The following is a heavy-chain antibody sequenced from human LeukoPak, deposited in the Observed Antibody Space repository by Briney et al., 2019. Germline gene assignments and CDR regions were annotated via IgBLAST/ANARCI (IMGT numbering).Heavy chain of an antibody. CDR2: ISSSSSYI. V-gene: IGHV3-21*01. J-gene: IGHJ4*02. Sequence: PGGSLRLSCAASGFTFSSYSMNWVRQAPGKGLEWVSSISSSSSYIYYADSVKGRFTISRDNAKNSLYLQMNSLRAEDTAVYYCARDYDFWSGYYTVPRFDYRGQGTLVTVAS. CDR1: GFTFSSYS. D-gene: IGHD3-3*01. CDR3: ARDYDFWSGYYTVPRFDY.